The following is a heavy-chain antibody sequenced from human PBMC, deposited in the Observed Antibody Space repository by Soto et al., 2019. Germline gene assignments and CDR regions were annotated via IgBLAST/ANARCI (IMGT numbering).Heavy chain of an antibody. D-gene: IGHD2-2*01. CDR2: IIPIFGTA. J-gene: IGHJ3*02. V-gene: IGHV1-69*01. CDR1: GGTFSSYA. Sequence: QVQLVQSGAEVKKPGSSVKVSCKASGGTFSSYAISWVRQAPGQGLEWMGGIIPIFGTANYAQKFQGRVTITADESTSTAYMELSSLRSEDTAVYYCARGRYCSSTSCPRWGALDIWGQGTMVTVSS. CDR3: ARGRYCSSTSCPRWGALDI.